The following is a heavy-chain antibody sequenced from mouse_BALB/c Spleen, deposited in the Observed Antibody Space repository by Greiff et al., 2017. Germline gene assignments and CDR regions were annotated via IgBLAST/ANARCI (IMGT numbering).Heavy chain of an antibody. Sequence: EVQRVESGGGLVQPGGSRKLSCAASGFTFSSFGMHWVRQAPEKGLEWVAYISSGSSTIYYADTVKGRFTISRDNPKNTLFLQMTSLRSEDTAMYYCANLMDYWGQGTSVTVSS. CDR1: GFTFSSFG. CDR2: ISSGSSTI. J-gene: IGHJ4*01. V-gene: IGHV5-17*02. CDR3: ANLMDY.